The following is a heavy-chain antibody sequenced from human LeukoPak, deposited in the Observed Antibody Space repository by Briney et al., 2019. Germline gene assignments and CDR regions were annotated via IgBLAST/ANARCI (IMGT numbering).Heavy chain of an antibody. J-gene: IGHJ4*02. Sequence: PGRSLRLSCAASGFTFSSYGMHRVRQAPGKGLEGVAVIWYDGSNKYYADSVKGRFTISRDNSKNTLYLQMNSLRAEDTAVYYCARGNKWLRQNFDYWGQGTLVTVSS. V-gene: IGHV3-33*01. CDR1: GFTFSSYG. CDR2: IWYDGSNK. D-gene: IGHD5-12*01. CDR3: ARGNKWLRQNFDY.